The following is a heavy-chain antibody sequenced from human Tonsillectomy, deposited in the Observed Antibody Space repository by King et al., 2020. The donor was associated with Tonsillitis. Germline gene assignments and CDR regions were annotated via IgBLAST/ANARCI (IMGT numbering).Heavy chain of an antibody. CDR3: TRLASSPAVVAFAI. V-gene: IGHV3-73*01. D-gene: IGHD6-19*01. CDR1: GLTFSGSA. CDR2: ILSKGNSYAT. Sequence: VQLVESGGGLVQPGGSLKLSCAASGLTFSGSAIHWVRQASGKGLEWVGRILSKGNSYATAYGAPVKGRFTISRDDSKNMAYLQMNSLKTDDPAVYYCTRLASSPAVVAFAIWGQGTMVTVSS. J-gene: IGHJ3*02.